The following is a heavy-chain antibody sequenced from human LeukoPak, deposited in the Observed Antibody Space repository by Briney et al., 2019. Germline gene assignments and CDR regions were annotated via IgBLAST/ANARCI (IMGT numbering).Heavy chain of an antibody. CDR2: INSSSSYI. Sequence: GGSLRLSCAASGFTFSSYSMNWVRQAPGKGLEWVSSINSSSSYIYYADSVKGRFTISRDNAKNSLYLQMNSLRAEDTAVYYCARVGIVGARGGHWFDPWGQGTLVTVSS. J-gene: IGHJ5*02. D-gene: IGHD1-26*01. V-gene: IGHV3-21*01. CDR1: GFTFSSYS. CDR3: ARVGIVGARGGHWFDP.